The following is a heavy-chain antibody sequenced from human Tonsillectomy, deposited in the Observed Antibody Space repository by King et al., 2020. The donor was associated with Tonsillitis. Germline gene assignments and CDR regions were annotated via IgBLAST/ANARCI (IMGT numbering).Heavy chain of an antibody. CDR3: ATDHPPRGSDY. J-gene: IGHJ4*02. V-gene: IGHV1-24*01. CDR2: SDAEDGET. Sequence: QLVQSGTEVKRPGASVKVSCKVTGSTLTDLSIHWVRQAPGNGLEWMGSSDAEDGETFFAQKFEGRVSMTADTSTDTAYMELTSLRSEDTAVYYCATDHPPRGSDYWGQGTLVTVSS. CDR1: GSTLTDLS.